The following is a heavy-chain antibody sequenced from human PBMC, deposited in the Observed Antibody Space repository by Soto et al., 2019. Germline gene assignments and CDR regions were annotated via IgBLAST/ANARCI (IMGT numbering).Heavy chain of an antibody. Sequence: GASVKVSCKASGGTFSIYAIIWVRQAPGQGLEWMGGIIPIFGIANYAQKFQGRVTITADESTSTAYMELSSLRSEDTAVYYCARGVPVDSSGYLVDYWGQGTLVTVSS. D-gene: IGHD3-22*01. J-gene: IGHJ4*02. CDR2: IIPIFGIA. CDR3: ARGVPVDSSGYLVDY. CDR1: GGTFSIYA. V-gene: IGHV1-69*13.